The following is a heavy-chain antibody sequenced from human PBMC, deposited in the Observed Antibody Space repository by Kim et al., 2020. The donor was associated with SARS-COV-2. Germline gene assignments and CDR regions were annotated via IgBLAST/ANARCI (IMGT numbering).Heavy chain of an antibody. V-gene: IGHV4-4*02. Sequence: SLKRRVTISVDKSQNQFSLKLSSVTAADTAVYYCAREALIAAAGTFWFDPWGQGTLVTVSS. J-gene: IGHJ5*02. CDR3: AREALIAAAGTFWFDP. D-gene: IGHD6-13*01.